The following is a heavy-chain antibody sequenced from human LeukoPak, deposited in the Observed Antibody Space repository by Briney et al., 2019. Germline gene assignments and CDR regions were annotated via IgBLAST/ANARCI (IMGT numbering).Heavy chain of an antibody. CDR2: INHSGST. CDR3: ARADIVVVPAAMWTFDP. V-gene: IGHV4-34*01. D-gene: IGHD2-2*01. CDR1: GGSFGGYY. J-gene: IGHJ5*02. Sequence: SETLSLTWAVYGGSFGGYYWSWISQPPGKGLEWVGEINHSGSTNYNPSLKSRVTISVDTSKNQFSLKLSSVTAADTAVYYCARADIVVVPAAMWTFDPWGQGTLVTVSS.